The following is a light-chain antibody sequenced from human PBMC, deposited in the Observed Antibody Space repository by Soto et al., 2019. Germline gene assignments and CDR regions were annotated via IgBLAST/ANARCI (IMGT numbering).Light chain of an antibody. CDR2: SAS. Sequence: EIVMTQSPATLSMSPGERVALSCRARQSVGIHLAWYQQKPGQAPKLLIYSASTRATGIPARFSASGSGTEFTLTISSLQSEDFAVYYCQQYNNWPLTFGPGTRVDIK. CDR3: QQYNNWPLT. J-gene: IGKJ3*01. CDR1: QSVGIH. V-gene: IGKV3-15*01.